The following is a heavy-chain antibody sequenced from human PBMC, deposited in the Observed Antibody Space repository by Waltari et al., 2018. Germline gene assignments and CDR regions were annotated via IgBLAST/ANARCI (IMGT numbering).Heavy chain of an antibody. Sequence: EVQLVESGGGLVQPGGSLRLSCAASGFTFSSYWMHWVRQAPGKGLVWVSRSNRDGSSTSYADAGKGRVTISRDNAKNTLYLQMNSLRAEDTAVYYCARDRRFRGVKGDWGQGTLVTVSS. D-gene: IGHD3-10*01. J-gene: IGHJ4*02. CDR1: GFTFSSYW. CDR2: SNRDGSST. CDR3: ARDRRFRGVKGD. V-gene: IGHV3-74*01.